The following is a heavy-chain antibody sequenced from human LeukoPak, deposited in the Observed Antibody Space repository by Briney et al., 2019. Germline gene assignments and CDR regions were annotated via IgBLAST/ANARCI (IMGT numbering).Heavy chain of an antibody. CDR1: GCTVSSNY. CDR3: ARVRRDGVFDI. D-gene: IGHD5-24*01. J-gene: IGHJ3*02. Sequence: GGSLRLSCAASGCTVSSNYMSWVRQAPGKGLEWVAVIYSGGSTYYADSVKGRFTISRDNSKNTLYLQMNSLRAEDTAVYYCARVRRDGVFDIWGQGTMVTVSS. V-gene: IGHV3-53*01. CDR2: IYSGGST.